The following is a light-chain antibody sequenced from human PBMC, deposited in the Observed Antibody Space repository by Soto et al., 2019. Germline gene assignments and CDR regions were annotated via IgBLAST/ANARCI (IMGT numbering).Light chain of an antibody. Sequence: IQLTQFPSSLSASVGDRVTITCQASRGISSYLAWYQQKPGKPPKLLVYSASTLQSGVPSRFSGSGSGPDFTLTISSLQPEDSATYFCQQLNSYPQTFGQGTRLEIK. CDR2: SAS. CDR3: QQLNSYPQT. V-gene: IGKV1-9*01. CDR1: RGISSY. J-gene: IGKJ5*01.